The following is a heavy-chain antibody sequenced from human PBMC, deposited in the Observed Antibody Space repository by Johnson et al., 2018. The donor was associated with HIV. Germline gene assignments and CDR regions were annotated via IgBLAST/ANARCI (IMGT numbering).Heavy chain of an antibody. V-gene: IGHV3-30*02. CDR3: VQGVPNPAGAFDI. D-gene: IGHD6-19*01. CDR2: IRYDGSNK. CDR1: GFTFRSYG. J-gene: IGHJ3*02. Sequence: QVQLVESGGGVVQPGGSLRLSCAASGFTFRSYGMHWVRQAPGKGLEWVAFIRYDGSNKYYADSVKGRFTISRDNSKNTLYLQMNSLRAEDTAVYYCVQGVPNPAGAFDIWGRGTMVTVSS.